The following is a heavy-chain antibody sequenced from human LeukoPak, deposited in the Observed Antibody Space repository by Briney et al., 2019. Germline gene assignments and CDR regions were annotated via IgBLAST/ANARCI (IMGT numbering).Heavy chain of an antibody. V-gene: IGHV3-74*01. J-gene: IGHJ6*02. Sequence: GGSLRLSCAAPGFTFSNYWMHWVRQAPGEALMWVSRIKSDGSSTTYADSVKGRFTISRDNAKNTLYLQMNSLRAEDTAVYYCSRDSLSSCGGDCYSGLDVWGQGTTVTVSS. CDR3: SRDSLSSCGGDCYSGLDV. CDR1: GFTFSNYW. CDR2: IKSDGSST. D-gene: IGHD2-21*02.